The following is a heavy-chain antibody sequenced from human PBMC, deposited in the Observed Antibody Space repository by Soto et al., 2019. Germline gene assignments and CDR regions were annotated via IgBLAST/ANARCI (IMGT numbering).Heavy chain of an antibody. V-gene: IGHV3-30*18. CDR1: GFTFASYG. J-gene: IGHJ6*02. CDR2: VSFDSKNK. CDR3: AKESVEATYSFYGLDV. D-gene: IGHD4-4*01. Sequence: LVESGGRVVRPGWSLTLSCAASGFTFASYGMHWVRQAPGKGLEWVATVSFDSKNKYYIDSVEGRFTISRDNSENTLSLQMNSLRHEDTAVYYCAKESVEATYSFYGLDVWGPGTTVIVSS.